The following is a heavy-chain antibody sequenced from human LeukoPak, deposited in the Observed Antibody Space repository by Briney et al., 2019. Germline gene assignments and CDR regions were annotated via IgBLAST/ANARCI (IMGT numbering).Heavy chain of an antibody. CDR1: GGTFSSYA. J-gene: IGHJ5*02. Sequence: GSSVKVSCKASGGTFSSYAISWVRQAPGQGLEWMGGIIPIFGTANYAQKFQGRVTITTDESTSTAYMELSSLRSEDTAVYYCAREVVVPAANGWFDPWGQGTLVTVSP. CDR3: AREVVVPAANGWFDP. CDR2: IIPIFGTA. V-gene: IGHV1-69*05. D-gene: IGHD2-2*01.